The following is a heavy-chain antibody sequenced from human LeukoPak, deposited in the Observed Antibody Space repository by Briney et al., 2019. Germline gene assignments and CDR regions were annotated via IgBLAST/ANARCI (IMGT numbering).Heavy chain of an antibody. D-gene: IGHD6-19*01. Sequence: GGSLRLSCAASGFTFDDYAMHWVRQAPGKGLEWVSGISWNSGSIGYADSVKGRFTISRDNAKNSLYLQMNSLRAEDTALYYCPKDIWKWLVFGMDVWGQGTTVTVSS. V-gene: IGHV3-9*01. CDR2: ISWNSGSI. J-gene: IGHJ6*02. CDR3: PKDIWKWLVFGMDV. CDR1: GFTFDDYA.